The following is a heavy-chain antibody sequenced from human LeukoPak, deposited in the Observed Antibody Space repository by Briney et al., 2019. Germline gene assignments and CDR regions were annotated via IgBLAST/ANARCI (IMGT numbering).Heavy chain of an antibody. D-gene: IGHD3-10*01. CDR1: GFTFSNYN. CDR3: ARDRGLWFGEFDAFDI. Sequence: GGSLRLSCAASGFTFSNYNMNWVRQAPGKGLEWVSSISSSSTYIYYADSVKGRFTISRDNAKNSLYLQMNSLRAEDTAVYYCARDRGLWFGEFDAFDIWGQGTMVTVSS. CDR2: ISSSSTYI. V-gene: IGHV3-21*01. J-gene: IGHJ3*02.